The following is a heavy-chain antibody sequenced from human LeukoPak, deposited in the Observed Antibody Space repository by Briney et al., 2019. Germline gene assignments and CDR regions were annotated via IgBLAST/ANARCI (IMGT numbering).Heavy chain of an antibody. CDR1: GGSFSGYY. CDR3: ARGPEYYDFWSGYSVDHYFDY. CDR2: INHSGST. Sequence: SETLPLTCAVYGGSFSGYYWSWIRQPPGKGLEWIGEINHSGSTNYNPSLKSRVTISVDTSKNQFSLKLSSVTAADTAVYYCARGPEYYDFWSGYSVDHYFDYWGQGTLVTVSS. D-gene: IGHD3-3*01. V-gene: IGHV4-34*01. J-gene: IGHJ4*02.